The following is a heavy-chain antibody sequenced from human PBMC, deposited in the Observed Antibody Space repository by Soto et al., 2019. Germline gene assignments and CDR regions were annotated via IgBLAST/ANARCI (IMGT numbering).Heavy chain of an antibody. J-gene: IGHJ6*02. CDR3: ERTHSSSFERVFYYYDMDV. Sequence: QVQLVQSGAEVKKPGSSVKVSCKASRGTFNSYAISWVRQAPGQGLEWMGGIIPILDRTHFTQKFQDRVTITADKSTSTAYVELSSLRSEDTAIYFCERTHSSSFERVFYYYDMDVWGQGTTVTVSS. V-gene: IGHV1-69*06. D-gene: IGHD6-6*01. CDR2: IIPILDRT. CDR1: RGTFNSYA.